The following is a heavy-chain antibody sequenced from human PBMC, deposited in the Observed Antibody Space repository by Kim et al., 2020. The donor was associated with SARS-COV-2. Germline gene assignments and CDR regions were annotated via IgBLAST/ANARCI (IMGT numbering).Heavy chain of an antibody. D-gene: IGHD2-8*02. CDR3: ARGTDGLGDILLVVWSYYYYMDV. Sequence: SETLSLTCAVYGGSFSGYYWSWIRQPPGKGLEWIGEINHSGSTNYNPSLKSRVTISVDTSKNQFSLKLSSVTAADTAVYYCARGTDGLGDILLVVWSYYYYMDVWGKGTTVTVSS. J-gene: IGHJ6*03. V-gene: IGHV4-34*01. CDR2: INHSGST. CDR1: GGSFSGYY.